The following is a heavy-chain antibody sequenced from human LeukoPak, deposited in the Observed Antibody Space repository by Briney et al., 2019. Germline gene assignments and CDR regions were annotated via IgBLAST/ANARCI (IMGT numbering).Heavy chain of an antibody. CDR1: GFTFTSSA. V-gene: IGHV1-58*02. CDR2: IVVGSGNT. Sequence: SVKVSCKASGFTFTSSAMQWVRQARGQRLEWIGWIVVGSGNTNYAQKFQERVTITRDMSTSTAYMELSSLRSVDTAVYYCAAYYYDSSGQYYFDYWGQGTLVTVSS. CDR3: AAYYYDSSGQYYFDY. J-gene: IGHJ4*02. D-gene: IGHD3-22*01.